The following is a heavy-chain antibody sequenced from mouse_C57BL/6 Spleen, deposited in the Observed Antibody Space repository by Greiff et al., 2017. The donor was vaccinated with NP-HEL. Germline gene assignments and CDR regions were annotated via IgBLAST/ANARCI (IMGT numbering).Heavy chain of an antibody. CDR2: IDPSDSYT. Sequence: QVQLQQPGAELVKPGASVKLSCKASGYTFTSYWMQWVKQRPGQGLEWIGEIDPSDSYTNYNQKFKGKATLTVDTSSSTAYMQLSSLTSEDSAVYYCARHDAGVAMDYWGQGTSVTVSS. J-gene: IGHJ4*01. V-gene: IGHV1-50*01. CDR3: ARHDAGVAMDY. D-gene: IGHD2-12*01. CDR1: GYTFTSYW.